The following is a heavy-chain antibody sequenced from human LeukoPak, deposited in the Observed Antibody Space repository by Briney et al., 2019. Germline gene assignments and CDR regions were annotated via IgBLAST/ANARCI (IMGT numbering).Heavy chain of an antibody. V-gene: IGHV3-15*01. D-gene: IGHD3-9*01. CDR3: TTDPLVYDILTGYPFDY. Sequence: MSGGSLRLSCAASGFTFSNAWMSWVRQAPGKGLEWVGRIKSKTDGGTTDYAAPVKGRFTISRDDSKNTLYLQMNSLKTEDTAVYYCTTDPLVYDILTGYPFDYWGQGTLVTVSS. J-gene: IGHJ4*02. CDR1: GFTFSNAW. CDR2: IKSKTDGGTT.